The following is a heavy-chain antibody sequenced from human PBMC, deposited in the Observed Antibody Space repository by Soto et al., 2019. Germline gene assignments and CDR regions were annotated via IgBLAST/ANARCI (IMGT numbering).Heavy chain of an antibody. CDR2: IYYSGST. D-gene: IGHD5-18*01. J-gene: IGHJ3*02. CDR1: GGSISSGDYY. V-gene: IGHV4-30-4*01. Sequence: KTSETLSLTCTVSGGSISSGDYYWSWIRQPPGKGLEWIGYIYYSGSTYYNPSLKSRVTISLDTSKNQFSLKLSSVTAADTAVYYCASPWKSRGYSPGYWYDAFDIWGQGTMVTVSS. CDR3: ASPWKSRGYSPGYWYDAFDI.